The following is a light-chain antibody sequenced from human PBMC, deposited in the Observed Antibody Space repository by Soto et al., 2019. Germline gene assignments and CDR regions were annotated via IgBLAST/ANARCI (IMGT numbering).Light chain of an antibody. CDR2: DVT. CDR3: CSYAGTTTFVI. V-gene: IGLV2-23*02. Sequence: QSALTQPASVSGSPGQSITISCTGTNRDIGIYNLVSWYQQHPGKVPQVIIYDVTKRPSGVSDRFSGSKSGNTASLTISGRQAEDEADYYCCSYAGTTTFVIFGGGTKLTV. J-gene: IGLJ2*01. CDR1: NRDIGIYNL.